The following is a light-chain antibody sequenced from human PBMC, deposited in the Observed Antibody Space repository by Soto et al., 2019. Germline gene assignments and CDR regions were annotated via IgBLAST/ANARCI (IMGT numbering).Light chain of an antibody. V-gene: IGKV1-8*01. Sequence: AIRMTQSPSSFSASTGDRVTITCRASQGISSYLAWYQQKPGKAPKLLIYAASTLQSGVPSRFSGSGSGTDFPLTISCLQSEDFATYYCQQYYSYLMYTFGQGTKLEIK. J-gene: IGKJ2*01. CDR2: AAS. CDR1: QGISSY. CDR3: QQYYSYLMYT.